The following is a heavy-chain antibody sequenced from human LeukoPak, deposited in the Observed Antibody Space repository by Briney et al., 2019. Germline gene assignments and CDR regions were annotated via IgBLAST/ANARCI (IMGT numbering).Heavy chain of an antibody. Sequence: GGSLRLSCAASGFTFSSYAMHWVRQAPGKGLEWVAVISYDGSNKYYADSVKGRFTISRDNSKNTLYLQMNSLRAEDTAVYYCARDRKVMITFGGAPNPCGYWGQGTLVTVSS. CDR3: ARDRKVMITFGGAPNPCGY. CDR1: GFTFSSYA. J-gene: IGHJ4*02. V-gene: IGHV3-30-3*01. D-gene: IGHD3-16*01. CDR2: ISYDGSNK.